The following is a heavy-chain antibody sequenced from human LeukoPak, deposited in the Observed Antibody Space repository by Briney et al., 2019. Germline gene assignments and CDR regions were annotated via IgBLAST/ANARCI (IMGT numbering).Heavy chain of an antibody. D-gene: IGHD2-2*01. J-gene: IGHJ5*02. CDR2: IYSSGST. Sequence: SETLSLTCSVSGGSIYSHYWSWIRQPAGKGLEWVGRIYSSGSTNYNPSLKSRVTMSVDTSKNQFSLELTSVPAADTAVYYCARGPQFTTSSGWFDPWGQGTLVTVSS. V-gene: IGHV4-4*07. CDR3: ARGPQFTTSSGWFDP. CDR1: GGSIYSHY.